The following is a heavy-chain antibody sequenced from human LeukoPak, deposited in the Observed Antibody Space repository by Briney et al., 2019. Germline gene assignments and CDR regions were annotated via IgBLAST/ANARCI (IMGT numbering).Heavy chain of an antibody. CDR3: AREGNYDYVWGSYRRYYFDY. CDR1: GGSFSGYY. CDR2: INHSRST. V-gene: IGHV4-34*01. Sequence: SETLSLTCAVYGGSFSGYYWSWIRQPPGKGLEWIGEINHSRSTNYNPSLKSRVTISVDTSKNQFSLKLSSVTAADTAVYYCAREGNYDYVWGSYRRYYFDYWGQGTLVTVSS. D-gene: IGHD3-16*02. J-gene: IGHJ4*02.